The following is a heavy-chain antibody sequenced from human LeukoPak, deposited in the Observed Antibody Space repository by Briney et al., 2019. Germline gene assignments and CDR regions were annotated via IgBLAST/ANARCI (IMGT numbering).Heavy chain of an antibody. D-gene: IGHD3-10*01. Sequence: PGGSLRLSCAASGFTFSSCPMSWVRQAPGKGLEWVSAISGSGGRTYHADSAKGRFTISRDNSKNTLYLQMNSLRAEDTAVYYCAKDPMVRGLTYDYWGQGTLVTVSS. CDR1: GFTFSSCP. J-gene: IGHJ4*02. CDR2: ISGSGGRT. V-gene: IGHV3-23*01. CDR3: AKDPMVRGLTYDY.